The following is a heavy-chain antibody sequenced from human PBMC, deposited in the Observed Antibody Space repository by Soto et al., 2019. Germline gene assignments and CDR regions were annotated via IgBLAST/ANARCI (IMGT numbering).Heavy chain of an antibody. CDR1: GFTFTSYA. CDR3: AREWLNNFDY. J-gene: IGHJ4*02. CDR2: IVLSSGST. V-gene: IGHV1-46*01. D-gene: IGHD6-19*01. Sequence: ALVKVSCKASGFTFTSYAMQWVRQAPGQGLEWMGLIVLSSGSTSYAQKFQGRVTMTRDTSTSTVYMELSSLRSEDTAVYYCAREWLNNFDYWGQGTLVTVSS.